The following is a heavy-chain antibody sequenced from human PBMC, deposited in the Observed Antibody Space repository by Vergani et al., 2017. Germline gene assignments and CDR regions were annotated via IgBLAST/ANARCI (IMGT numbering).Heavy chain of an antibody. Sequence: EVQLLESGGNLIQPGGSLRLSCGASGFTFGSYAMNWVRQAQGKGLEWVSGISAGASTAYHADSVKGRFTISRDNSKNTLYLQLNSLRAEDTAVYYCAKVHLSGTLFSYYGMDVWGHGTTVTVSS. CDR2: ISAGASTA. CDR3: AKVHLSGTLFSYYGMDV. V-gene: IGHV3-23*01. J-gene: IGHJ6*02. D-gene: IGHD3-10*01. CDR1: GFTFGSYA.